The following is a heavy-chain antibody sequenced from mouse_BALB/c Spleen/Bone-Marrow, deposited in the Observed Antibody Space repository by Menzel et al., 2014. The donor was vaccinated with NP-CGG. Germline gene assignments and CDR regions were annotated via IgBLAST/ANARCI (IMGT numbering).Heavy chain of an antibody. J-gene: IGHJ3*01. Sequence: QVQLQQSGAELARPGASVKLSCKASGYTFTSYWMQWVKQRPGQGLEWIGTIYPGDGDTRYTQKFKGKATLTADKSSSTAYMQLSSLASEDSVVYYCARGGYGNYVFAYWGQGTLVTVSA. CDR2: IYPGDGDT. CDR3: ARGGYGNYVFAY. V-gene: IGHV1-87*01. CDR1: GYTFTSYW. D-gene: IGHD2-1*01.